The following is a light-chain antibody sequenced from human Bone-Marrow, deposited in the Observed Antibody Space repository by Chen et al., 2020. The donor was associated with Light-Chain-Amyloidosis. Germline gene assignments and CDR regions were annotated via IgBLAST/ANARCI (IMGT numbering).Light chain of an antibody. Sequence: QTVVTQEPSFSVSPGGTVTLTCGLSSGSVSTNYYPAWYQQTPGQAPRTLIDSTNTRSSGVADRFAGVILGNKAALTTTGAEADDESDYYCVLDGGSGMWVFGGGTKLTVL. CDR3: VLDGGSGMWV. V-gene: IGLV8-61*01. CDR1: SGSVSTNYY. J-gene: IGLJ3*02. CDR2: STN.